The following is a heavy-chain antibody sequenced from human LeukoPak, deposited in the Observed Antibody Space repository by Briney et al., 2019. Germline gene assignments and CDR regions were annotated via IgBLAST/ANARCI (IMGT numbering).Heavy chain of an antibody. D-gene: IGHD5-18*01. V-gene: IGHV4-59*01. CDR3: ARDRVDTSMADAFDI. Sequence: SETLSLTCTVSGASFSSYYWSWIRQPPGKGLEWIGYIHYSGSTNYNPSLKSRVIISVDTSKNQFSLGLRSVTAADTAVYYCARDRVDTSMADAFDIWGLGTMVTVSS. CDR1: GASFSSYY. CDR2: IHYSGST. J-gene: IGHJ3*02.